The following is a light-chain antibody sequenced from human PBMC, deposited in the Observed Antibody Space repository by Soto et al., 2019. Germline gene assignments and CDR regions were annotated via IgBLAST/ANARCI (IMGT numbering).Light chain of an antibody. CDR1: QSVLFRSNNKNY. Sequence: DVVMTQSPDSLAVSLGERATINCRSSQSVLFRSNNKNYLAWYQQKPGHPPNLLISWASSRESGVPDRFSGSGAGTDFPLTISGLQAEDVAVYYCQQNYDSPRTFGQGTKVEIK. J-gene: IGKJ1*01. CDR3: QQNYDSPRT. CDR2: WAS. V-gene: IGKV4-1*01.